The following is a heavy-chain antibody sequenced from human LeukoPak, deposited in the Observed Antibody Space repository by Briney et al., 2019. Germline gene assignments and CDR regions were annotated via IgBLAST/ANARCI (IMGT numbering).Heavy chain of an antibody. CDR3: ARGGNHNWFDP. V-gene: IGHV4-34*01. J-gene: IGHJ5*02. CDR1: GGSFSGYY. Sequence: SETLSLTCAVYGGSFSGYYWSWIRQPPGKGLEWIGEINHSGSTNYNPSLKSRVTISVDTSKNQFSLKLSSVTAADTAVYYCARGGNHNWFDPWGQETLVTVSS. D-gene: IGHD3-10*01. CDR2: INHSGST.